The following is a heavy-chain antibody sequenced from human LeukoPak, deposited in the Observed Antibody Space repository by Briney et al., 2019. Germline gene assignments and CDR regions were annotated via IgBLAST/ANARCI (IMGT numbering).Heavy chain of an antibody. D-gene: IGHD3-3*01. CDR1: GGTFSSYA. J-gene: IGHJ4*02. CDR2: IIPIFGTA. CDR3: ARNHDFWSGYYTGAVFDY. V-gene: IGHV1-69*13. Sequence: SVKVSCKASGGTFSSYAISWVRQAPGQGLEWMGGIIPIFGTANYAQKFQGRVTITADESTSTAYMELSSLRSEDTAVYYCARNHDFWSGYYTGAVFDYWGQGTLVTVSS.